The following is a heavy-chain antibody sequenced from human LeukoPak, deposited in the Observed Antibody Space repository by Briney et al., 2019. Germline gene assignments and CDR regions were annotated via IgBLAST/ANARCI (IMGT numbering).Heavy chain of an antibody. CDR2: IVVGSGNT. J-gene: IGHJ4*02. CDR3: ARDDNGIAELGDY. CDR1: GFTFTSSA. Sequence: VASVKVSCKSSGFTFTSSAMQWVRQARGQRLEWIGWIVVGSGNTNYAQKFQERVTITRDMSTSTAYMELSSLRSEDTAVYYCARDDNGIAELGDYWGQGTLVTVSS. D-gene: IGHD1-14*01. V-gene: IGHV1-58*02.